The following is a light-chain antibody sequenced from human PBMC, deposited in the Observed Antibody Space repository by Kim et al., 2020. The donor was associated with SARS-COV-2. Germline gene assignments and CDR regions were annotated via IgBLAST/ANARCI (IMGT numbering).Light chain of an antibody. V-gene: IGLV3-19*01. CDR3: KSRDSSGNVV. J-gene: IGLJ2*01. CDR2: GKN. Sequence: SSELTQDPAVSVALGQTVRITCQGDSLGRYYASWYQQKPGQAPVLVIYGKNNRPSGIPDRFSGSSSGNTASLTITGAQAEEEADYYCKSRDSSGNVVFGGGTQLTVL. CDR1: SLGRYY.